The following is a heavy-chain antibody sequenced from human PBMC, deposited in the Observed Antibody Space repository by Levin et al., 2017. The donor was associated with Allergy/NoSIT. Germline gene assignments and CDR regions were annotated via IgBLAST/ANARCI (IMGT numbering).Heavy chain of an antibody. V-gene: IGHV3-23*01. J-gene: IGHJ4*02. Sequence: SCAASGFMFSRLAMSWVRQAPGKGLEWVSTIGSSGTSTYYADSVKGRFNISRDNARDSVYLQMNSLRVDDTALYYCAKGEDTSLSQFAYWGQGTRVTVSS. CDR1: GFMFSRLA. D-gene: IGHD3-16*02. CDR2: IGSSGTST. CDR3: AKGEDTSLSQFAY.